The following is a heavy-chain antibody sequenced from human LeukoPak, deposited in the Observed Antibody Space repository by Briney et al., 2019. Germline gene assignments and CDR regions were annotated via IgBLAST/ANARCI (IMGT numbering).Heavy chain of an antibody. D-gene: IGHD3-10*01. CDR3: ARFGDY. Sequence: GGSLRLSCAASGFTFSSYSMNWVRQAPGKGLEWVSVIYSGGSTYYADSVKGRFTISRDNSKNTLYLQMNSLRAEDTAVYYCARFGDYWGQGALVTVSS. V-gene: IGHV3-66*01. CDR2: IYSGGST. J-gene: IGHJ4*02. CDR1: GFTFSSYS.